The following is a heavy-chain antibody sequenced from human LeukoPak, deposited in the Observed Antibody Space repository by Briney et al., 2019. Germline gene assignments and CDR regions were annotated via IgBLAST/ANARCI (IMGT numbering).Heavy chain of an antibody. D-gene: IGHD6-13*01. CDR2: IYYSGST. Sequence: SETLSLTCTVSGGSFSNYYWNWIRQPPGKGLEWNGYIYYSGSTNYNPSLKSRVTISVDTSKNQFSLKLSSVTAADTAVYNCARYSSSWESYYYYYMDVWGKGTTVTISS. V-gene: IGHV4-59*01. CDR3: ARYSSSWESYYYYYMDV. J-gene: IGHJ6*03. CDR1: GGSFSNYY.